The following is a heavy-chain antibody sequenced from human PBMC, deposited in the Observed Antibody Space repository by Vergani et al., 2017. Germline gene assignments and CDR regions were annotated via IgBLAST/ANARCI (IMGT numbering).Heavy chain of an antibody. CDR2: INHSGST. CDR3: ARPHYFRSGFDP. V-gene: IGHV4-34*01. Sequence: QVQLQQWGAGLLKPSETLSLTCAVYGGSFSGYYWSWIRQPPGKGLEWIGEINHSGSTNYNPSLKSPVTISVDTSKNQFSMKLSSVTAADTAVYYCARPHYFRSGFDPWGQGTLVTVSS. D-gene: IGHD2/OR15-2a*01. CDR1: GGSFSGYY. J-gene: IGHJ5*02.